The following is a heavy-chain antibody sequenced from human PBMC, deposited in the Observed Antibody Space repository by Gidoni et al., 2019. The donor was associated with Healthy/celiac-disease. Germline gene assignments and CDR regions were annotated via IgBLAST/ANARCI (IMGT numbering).Heavy chain of an antibody. CDR3: AKDIHRSSGSYYVMAY. V-gene: IGHV3-9*01. CDR1: GFTFDDYA. J-gene: IGHJ4*02. Sequence: PGRSLRLSCAASGFTFDDYAMHWVRQAPGKGLEWVSGISWNSGSIGYADSVKGRFTISRDNAKNSLYLQMNSLRAEDTALYYCAKDIHRSSGSYYVMAYWGQGTLVTVSS. D-gene: IGHD1-26*01. CDR2: ISWNSGSI.